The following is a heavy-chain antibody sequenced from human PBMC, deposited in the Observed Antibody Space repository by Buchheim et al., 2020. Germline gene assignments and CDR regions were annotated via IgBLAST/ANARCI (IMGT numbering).Heavy chain of an antibody. Sequence: QLQLQESGPGLVKPSETLSLTCSVSDGSIRSHTYYWGWIRQAPGKGLEWIGSIYYSGSTYHNPSLENRVTMSVDTSRNQFALKLTSVTAADTAVYYCARQNSSNWLYPIDYWGQGTL. J-gene: IGHJ4*02. CDR2: IYYSGST. V-gene: IGHV4-39*01. D-gene: IGHD6-13*01. CDR1: DGSIRSHTYY. CDR3: ARQNSSNWLYPIDY.